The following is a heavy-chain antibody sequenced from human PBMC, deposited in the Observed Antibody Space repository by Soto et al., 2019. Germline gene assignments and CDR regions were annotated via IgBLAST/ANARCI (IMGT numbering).Heavy chain of an antibody. CDR3: AASEYSYYYYAMGV. CDR2: IYTSGST. V-gene: IGHV4-4*07. Sequence: SETLSLTCTVSGDSIRNYYWSWIRQPAGKGLEWIGRIYTSGSTNYNPSLKSRVTMSVDTSKKQFSLKLSSATAADTAVYYCAASEYSYYYYAMGVWGQGATVTVSS. CDR1: GDSIRNYY. J-gene: IGHJ6*02. D-gene: IGHD3-10*01.